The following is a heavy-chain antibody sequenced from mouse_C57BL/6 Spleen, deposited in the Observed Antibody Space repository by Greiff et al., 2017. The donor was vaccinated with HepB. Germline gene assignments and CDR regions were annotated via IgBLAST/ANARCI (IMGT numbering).Heavy chain of an antibody. V-gene: IGHV1-61*01. CDR1: GYTFTSYW. CDR2: IYPSDSET. J-gene: IGHJ4*01. D-gene: IGHD1-1*01. CDR3: ASAGSIYYAMDY. Sequence: QVQLQQPGAELVRPGSSVKLSCKASGYTFTSYWMDWVKQRPGQGLEWIGNIYPSDSETHYNQKFKDKATLTVDKSSSTAYMQLSSLTSEDSAVYYGASAGSIYYAMDYWGQGTSVTVSS.